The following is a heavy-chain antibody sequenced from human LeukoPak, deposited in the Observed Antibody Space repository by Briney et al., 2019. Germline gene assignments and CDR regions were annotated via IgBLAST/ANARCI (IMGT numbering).Heavy chain of an antibody. Sequence: SETLSLTCAVYGGSFSGYYWSWIRQPPGKGLEWIGEINHSGSTNYNPSLKSRVTISVDTSKNQFSLKLSSVTAADTAVYYCARGKGANYYGSGSYYNFPYYFDYWGQGTLVTVSS. CDR1: GGSFSGYY. J-gene: IGHJ4*02. CDR3: ARGKGANYYGSGSYYNFPYYFDY. CDR2: INHSGST. V-gene: IGHV4-34*01. D-gene: IGHD3-10*01.